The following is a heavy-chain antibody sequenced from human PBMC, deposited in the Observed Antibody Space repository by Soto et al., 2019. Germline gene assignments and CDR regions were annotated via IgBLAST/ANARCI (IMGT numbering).Heavy chain of an antibody. J-gene: IGHJ4*02. D-gene: IGHD2-2*01. V-gene: IGHV3-74*01. CDR3: ARGPRGLYHHDY. Sequence: PGGSLRLSCAASGFTFSSYAMSWVRQGAGKGLVWVSRINMDGSSTNYADSVKGRFTISRDNAKNTLYLQMNSLRVDDTAVYYCARGPRGLYHHDYWGQGALVTVSS. CDR2: INMDGSST. CDR1: GFTFSSYA.